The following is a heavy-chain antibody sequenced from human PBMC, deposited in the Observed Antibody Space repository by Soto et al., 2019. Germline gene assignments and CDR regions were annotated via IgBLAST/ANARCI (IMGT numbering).Heavy chain of an antibody. D-gene: IGHD6-13*01. Sequence: QVQLVESGGGVVQPGRSPRLSCAASGFTFSSYGMHWVRQAPGKGLEWVAVVSSDGNTKYYADSVKGRFTISRDNSKNTLYLQMSSLRAEDTAVYYCAKEPMAAAVNFDYWGQGTLVTVSS. V-gene: IGHV3-30*18. CDR1: GFTFSSYG. CDR2: VSSDGNTK. CDR3: AKEPMAAAVNFDY. J-gene: IGHJ4*02.